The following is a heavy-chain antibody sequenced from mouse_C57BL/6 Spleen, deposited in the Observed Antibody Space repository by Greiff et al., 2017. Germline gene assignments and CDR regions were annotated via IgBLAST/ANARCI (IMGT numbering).Heavy chain of an antibody. Sequence: QVQLQQSGAELVKPGASVKLSCKASGYTFTSYWMHWVKQRPGRGLEWIGRIDPNSGGSKYNEKFKSKATLTVDKPSSTAYMQLSNRTSEDSAVYYSARGATVVAQDDAMDYWGQGTSVTVSS. CDR3: ARGATVVAQDDAMDY. CDR1: GYTFTSYW. CDR2: IDPNSGGS. V-gene: IGHV1-72*01. J-gene: IGHJ4*01. D-gene: IGHD1-1*01.